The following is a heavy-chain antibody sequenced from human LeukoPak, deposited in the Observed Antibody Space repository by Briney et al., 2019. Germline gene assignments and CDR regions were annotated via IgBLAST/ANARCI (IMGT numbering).Heavy chain of an antibody. CDR1: GGSISSYY. V-gene: IGHV4-4*07. CDR2: IYTSGST. Sequence: SETLSLTCTVSGGSISSYYWSWIRQPAGKGLEWIGRIYTSGSTNYNPSLKSRVTIPVDTSKNQFSLKLSSVTAADTAVYYCARDSPAPRIWFGELLPYYYYMDVWGKGTTVTISS. D-gene: IGHD3-10*01. CDR3: ARDSPAPRIWFGELLPYYYYMDV. J-gene: IGHJ6*03.